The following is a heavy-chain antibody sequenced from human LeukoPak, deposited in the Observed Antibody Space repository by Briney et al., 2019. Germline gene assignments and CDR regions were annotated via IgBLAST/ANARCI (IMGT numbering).Heavy chain of an antibody. Sequence: SETLSLTSTVSGVSISNGAYYWGWIRRPPGKGMELIWYIYYSGSTYYNPSLESRVTISGDTSTNQFSLKLSSVTAADTAVYYCERTPNDRSGYYQIDYWGQGTLVTVSS. CDR1: GVSISNGAYY. D-gene: IGHD3-22*01. CDR3: ERTPNDRSGYYQIDY. V-gene: IGHV4-31*03. J-gene: IGHJ4*02. CDR2: IYYSGST.